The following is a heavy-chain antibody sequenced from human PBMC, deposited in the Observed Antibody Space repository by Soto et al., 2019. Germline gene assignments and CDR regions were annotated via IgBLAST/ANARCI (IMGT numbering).Heavy chain of an antibody. V-gene: IGHV3-30*18. D-gene: IGHD1-26*01. CDR1: GFTFSSYG. CDR2: ISYDGSNT. Sequence: QVQLVESGAGVVQPGRSLRLSCAASGFTFSSYGMHWVRQAPGKGLEWVAIISYDGSNTYYADSVKGRFTISRDNSKNTLYLQMNSLRAEDTSVYYCAKEGGLSGSYYISSSYYFDYWGQGTLVTVSS. CDR3: AKEGGLSGSYYISSSYYFDY. J-gene: IGHJ4*02.